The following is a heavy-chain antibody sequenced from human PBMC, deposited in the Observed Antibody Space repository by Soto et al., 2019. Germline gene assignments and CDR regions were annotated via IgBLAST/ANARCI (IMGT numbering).Heavy chain of an antibody. CDR3: ARITAAGSDY. V-gene: IGHV3-7*01. Sequence: EVQLVESGGGLVQPGGSLRLSCAASGFTFSSSGMSWVRQAPGKGLEWVANIKKDGSEKYYVDSVKGRFTISRDNAKNSLYLQMNSLRAEDTAVYYCARITAAGSDYWGQGTLVTVSS. CDR2: IKKDGSEK. D-gene: IGHD6-13*01. CDR1: GFTFSSSG. J-gene: IGHJ4*02.